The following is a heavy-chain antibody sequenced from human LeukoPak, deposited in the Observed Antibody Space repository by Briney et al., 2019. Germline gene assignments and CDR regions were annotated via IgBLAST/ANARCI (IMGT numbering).Heavy chain of an antibody. CDR1: GASISSYY. J-gene: IGHJ4*02. D-gene: IGHD3-22*01. Sequence: SETLSLTCTVSGASISSYYWSWIRQSPGKGLEWIGYIYYSGSTNYNPSLKSRVTISVDTSKNQFSLKLSSVTAADTAVYYCARASWDYYDSSGYNFDYWGQGTLVTVSS. CDR2: IYYSGST. V-gene: IGHV4-59*01. CDR3: ARASWDYYDSSGYNFDY.